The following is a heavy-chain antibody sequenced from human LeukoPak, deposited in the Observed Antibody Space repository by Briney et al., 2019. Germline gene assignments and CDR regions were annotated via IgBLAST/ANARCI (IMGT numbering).Heavy chain of an antibody. J-gene: IGHJ4*02. D-gene: IGHD5-24*01. CDR1: GYTFTSYA. Sequence: GASVKVSCKASGYTFTSYAMHWVRQAPGQRLEWMGWINAGNGNTKYSQKFQGRVTITRDTSASTAYMELSSLRSEDTAVYYCARDGWLQPSYFDYGGKGPLVTASS. V-gene: IGHV1-3*01. CDR2: INAGNGNT. CDR3: ARDGWLQPSYFDY.